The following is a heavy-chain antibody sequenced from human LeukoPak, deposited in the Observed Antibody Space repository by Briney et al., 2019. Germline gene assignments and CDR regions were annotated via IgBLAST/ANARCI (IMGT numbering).Heavy chain of an antibody. Sequence: SVKVSCRASGGTFSSYAISWVRQAPGQGLEWMGGIIPIFGTANYAQKFQGRVTITADESTSTAYMELSSLRSEDTAVYYCARGAERWLQGKLDYWGQGTLVTVSS. CDR3: ARGAERWLQGKLDY. CDR2: IIPIFGTA. CDR1: GGTFSSYA. V-gene: IGHV1-69*13. J-gene: IGHJ4*02. D-gene: IGHD5-24*01.